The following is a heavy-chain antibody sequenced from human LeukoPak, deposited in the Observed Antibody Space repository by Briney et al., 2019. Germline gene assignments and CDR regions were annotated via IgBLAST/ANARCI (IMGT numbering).Heavy chain of an antibody. J-gene: IGHJ6*03. CDR1: GGTFSSYA. Sequence: ASVNVSCKASGGTFSSYAISWVRQAPGQGLEWMGGIIPIFGTANYAQKFQGRVTITADESTSTAYMELSSLRSEDTAVYYCARVWGSGYYYYMDVWGKGTTVTVSS. CDR3: ARVWGSGYYYYMDV. D-gene: IGHD7-27*01. CDR2: IIPIFGTA. V-gene: IGHV1-69*13.